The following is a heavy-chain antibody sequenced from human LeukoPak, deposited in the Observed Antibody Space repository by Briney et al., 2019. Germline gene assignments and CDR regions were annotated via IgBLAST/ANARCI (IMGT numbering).Heavy chain of an antibody. CDR2: INPNSGGT. Sequence: ASVKVSCKASGYTFIGYYMYWVRQAPGQGLEWMGWINPNSGGTIYAQKFQGRVTMTEDTSTDTAYMELSSLRSEDTAVYYCATTPVITFGGVIVDYWGQGTLVTVSS. D-gene: IGHD3-16*02. J-gene: IGHJ4*02. CDR1: GYTFIGYY. V-gene: IGHV1-2*02. CDR3: ATTPVITFGGVIVDY.